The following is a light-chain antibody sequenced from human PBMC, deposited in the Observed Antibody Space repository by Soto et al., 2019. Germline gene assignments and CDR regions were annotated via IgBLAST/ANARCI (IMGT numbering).Light chain of an antibody. CDR1: SSNIGADYD. J-gene: IGLJ2*01. CDR3: QSFDTRLNTVV. V-gene: IGLV1-40*01. Sequence: QSVVTQPPSVFGAPGQRVTISCTGSSSNIGADYDVHWYQHFPGRAPKLLIYGNKNRPSGVPDRFSGTKSGTSASLDITGLQAEDEADYYCQSFDTRLNTVVFGGGTQLTVL. CDR2: GNK.